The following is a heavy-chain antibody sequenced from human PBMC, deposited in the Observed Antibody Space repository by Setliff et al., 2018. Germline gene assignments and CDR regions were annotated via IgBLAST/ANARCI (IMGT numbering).Heavy chain of an antibody. CDR3: ARDGSNYYDSSGYYVLGFMDV. V-gene: IGHV1-18*01. CDR2: ISAYNGNT. D-gene: IGHD3-22*01. CDR1: GYTFTSYG. Sequence: ASVKVSCKASGYTFTSYGISWVRQAPGQGLEWMGWISAYNGNTNYAQKLQGRVTMTTDTSTSTAYMELRSLRSDDTAVYYCARDGSNYYDSSGYYVLGFMDVWGQGTTVTVSS. J-gene: IGHJ6*02.